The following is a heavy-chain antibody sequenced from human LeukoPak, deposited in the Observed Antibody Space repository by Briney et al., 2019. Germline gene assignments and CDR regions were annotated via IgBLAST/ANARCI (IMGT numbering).Heavy chain of an antibody. J-gene: IGHJ5*02. CDR1: GGSISSGGYS. Sequence: SETLSLTCAVSGGSISSGGYSWSWIRQPPGKGLEWIGYIYHSGSTYYNPSLKSRVTISVDRSKNQFSLKLSSVTAADTAVYYCARLPMVRGNNWFDPWGQGTLVTVSS. CDR3: ARLPMVRGNNWFDP. D-gene: IGHD3-10*01. CDR2: IYHSGST. V-gene: IGHV4-30-2*01.